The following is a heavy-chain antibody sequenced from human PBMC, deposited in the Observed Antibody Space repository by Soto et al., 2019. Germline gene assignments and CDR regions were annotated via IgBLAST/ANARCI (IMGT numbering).Heavy chain of an antibody. V-gene: IGHV3-74*01. CDR2: ISPDGGSR. J-gene: IGHJ4*02. CDR1: GFTFSMSW. CDR3: VRALGGSDDN. D-gene: IGHD2-15*01. Sequence: GGSLRLSCASSGFTFSMSWMHWVRQVPWMGLEWVSRISPDGGSRNYAASVTGRFTISRDNARNTHYLQMNDLRAEDTAVYYCVRALGGSDDNWGQGTLVTVSS.